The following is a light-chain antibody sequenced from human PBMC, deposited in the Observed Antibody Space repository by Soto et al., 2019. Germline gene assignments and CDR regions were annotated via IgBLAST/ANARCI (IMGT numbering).Light chain of an antibody. CDR1: QTISTY. CDR3: QQSSNTHPT. V-gene: IGKV1-39*01. Sequence: DIQLTQSPSSLSASAGDGVTITCWASQTISTYLNWYQQKPGKAPNLLIYAASSLHSGVPSRFRGSGSGTDYTLCISDLQPEDFATYYCQQSSNTHPTFGGGTKVEIK. J-gene: IGKJ4*01. CDR2: AAS.